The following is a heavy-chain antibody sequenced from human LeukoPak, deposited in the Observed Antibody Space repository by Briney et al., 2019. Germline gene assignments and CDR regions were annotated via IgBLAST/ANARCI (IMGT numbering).Heavy chain of an antibody. D-gene: IGHD6-19*01. J-gene: IGHJ3*02. CDR2: IYYSGST. CDR3: ARHPSGSGWIRAAFDI. Sequence: SETLSLTCTVSGGSISSSSYYWGWIRQPPGKGLEWIGSIYYSGSTYYNPSLKSRVTISVDTSKNQFSLKLSSVTAADTAVYYCARHPSGSGWIRAAFDIWGQGTMVTVSS. CDR1: GGSISSSSYY. V-gene: IGHV4-39*01.